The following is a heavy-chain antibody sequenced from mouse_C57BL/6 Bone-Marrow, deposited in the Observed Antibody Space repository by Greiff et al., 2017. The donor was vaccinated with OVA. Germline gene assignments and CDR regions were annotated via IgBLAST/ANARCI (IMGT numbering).Heavy chain of an antibody. CDR1: GFNIKDDY. J-gene: IGHJ4*01. CDR2: IAPENGDT. V-gene: IGHV14-4*01. Sequence: DVQLQESGAELVRPGASVKLSCTASGFNIKDDYMHWVKQRPEQGLEWIGWIAPENGDTEYASEFQGKATITEDTSCNTADLQLSSLTSEDTAVYYCTTDDYDEGYAMDYWGQGTSVTVSS. D-gene: IGHD2-4*01. CDR3: TTDDYDEGYAMDY.